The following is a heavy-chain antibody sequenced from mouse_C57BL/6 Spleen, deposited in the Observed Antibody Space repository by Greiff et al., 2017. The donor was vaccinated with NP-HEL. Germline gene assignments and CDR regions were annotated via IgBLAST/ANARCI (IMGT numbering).Heavy chain of an antibody. CDR1: GYTFTDYE. Sequence: QVQLQQSGAELVRPGASVTLSCKASGYTFTDYEMHWVKQTPVHGLEWIGAIDPETGGTAYNQKFKGKAILTADKSSSTAYMELRSLTSEDSAVYYCTRPDWDSDYWGQGTTLTVSS. D-gene: IGHD4-1*01. J-gene: IGHJ2*01. CDR2: IDPETGGT. V-gene: IGHV1-15*01. CDR3: TRPDWDSDY.